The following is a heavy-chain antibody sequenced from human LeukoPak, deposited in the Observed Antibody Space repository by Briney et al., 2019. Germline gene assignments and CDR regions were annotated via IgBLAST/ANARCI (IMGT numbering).Heavy chain of an antibody. CDR1: GYTFTTYY. D-gene: IGHD6-19*01. V-gene: IGHV1-18*04. J-gene: IGHJ4*02. Sequence: ASVKVSCEASGYTFTTYYMHWVRQAPGQGLEWMGWISCYNGDTHYAQKFQGRVTMTTDTSTTTAYMELRSLRSDDTALYYCARDPTNTSGRYALFDYWGQGTLVTVSS. CDR3: ARDPTNTSGRYALFDY. CDR2: ISCYNGDT.